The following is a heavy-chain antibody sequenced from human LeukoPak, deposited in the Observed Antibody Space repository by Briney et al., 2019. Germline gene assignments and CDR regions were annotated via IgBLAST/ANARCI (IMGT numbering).Heavy chain of an antibody. D-gene: IGHD3-3*01. CDR2: ISSSSSYI. CDR3: ARDTYYDFWSGYSAFNPRFYYGMDV. J-gene: IGHJ6*02. CDR1: GFTFSSYS. V-gene: IGHV3-21*01. Sequence: GGSLRLSCAASGFTFSSYSMNWVRQAPGKGLEWVSSISSSSSYIYYADSVKGRFTISRDNAKNSLYLQMNSLRAEDTAVYYCARDTYYDFWSGYSAFNPRFYYGMDVWGQGTTVTVSS.